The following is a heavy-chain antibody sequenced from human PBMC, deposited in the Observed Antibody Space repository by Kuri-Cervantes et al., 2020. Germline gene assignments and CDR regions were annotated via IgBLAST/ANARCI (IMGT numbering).Heavy chain of an antibody. CDR1: GYTFTSYY. Sequence: ASVKVSCKASGYTFTSYYMHWVRQAPGQGLEWMGIINPSGGSTSYAQKFQGRVTMTTDTSTSTAYMELRSLRSDDTAVYYCARGPGSGYLSYYYYYGMDVWGQGTTVTVSS. CDR2: INPSGGST. V-gene: IGHV1-46*01. CDR3: ARGPGSGYLSYYYYYGMDV. J-gene: IGHJ6*02. D-gene: IGHD3-22*01.